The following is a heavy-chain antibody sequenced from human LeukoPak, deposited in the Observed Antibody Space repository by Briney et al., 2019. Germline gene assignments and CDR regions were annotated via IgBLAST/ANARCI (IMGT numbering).Heavy chain of an antibody. J-gene: IGHJ4*02. Sequence: SVKVSCKASGGTFSSYSISWVRQAPGQGLEWMGGIIPIFGTANYAQKFQGRVTITADESTSTAYMELSSLRSEDTAVYYCASTRNMVRGVITHDYWGQGTLVTVSS. V-gene: IGHV1-69*13. D-gene: IGHD3-10*01. CDR3: ASTRNMVRGVITHDY. CDR2: IIPIFGTA. CDR1: GGTFSSYS.